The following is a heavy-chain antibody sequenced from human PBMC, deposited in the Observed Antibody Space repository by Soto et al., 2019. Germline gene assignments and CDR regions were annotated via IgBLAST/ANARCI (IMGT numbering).Heavy chain of an antibody. Sequence: ASVNFSRQASGYTFTGYYMHWMRQPAGEGVEWMGWTNPNSGGTNYAQKVQGRVTMTRDTSMSTVYLQMSSLRSDDTAIYYCARGGYQVLRRFDPWGQGTLVTVSS. CDR2: TNPNSGGT. V-gene: IGHV1-2*02. CDR1: GYTFTGYY. CDR3: ARGGYQVLRRFDP. D-gene: IGHD2-2*01. J-gene: IGHJ5*02.